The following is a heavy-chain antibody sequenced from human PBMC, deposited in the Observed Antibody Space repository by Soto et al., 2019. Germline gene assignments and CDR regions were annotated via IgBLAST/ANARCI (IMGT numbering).Heavy chain of an antibody. CDR2: IYYSGSN. CDR1: GGSISSGDYY. V-gene: IGHV4-31*02. CDR3: ARARRYSSSWYYFDS. J-gene: IGHJ4*02. D-gene: IGHD6-13*01. Sequence: SETLSLTCTVSGGSISSGDYYWSWIRQHPGKGLEWIGYIYYSGSNSYDPSLKSRLTISVDTSKNQFSLKLTSVTAADTAVYYCARARRYSSSWYYFDSWGQGTLVTVSS.